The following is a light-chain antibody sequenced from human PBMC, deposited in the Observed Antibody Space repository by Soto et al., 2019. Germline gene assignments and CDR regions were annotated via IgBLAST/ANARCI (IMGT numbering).Light chain of an antibody. J-gene: IGKJ4*01. Sequence: ERVMTQSPATLSVSPGEKATLSCRASQTVSNNVAWYQQKPGQAPRLLMYSPSTRATGIPARFSGSGSGTEFTLTVSSLQSEDFAVYYCQQYNESPLTFGGGTKVATK. CDR1: QTVSNN. CDR2: SPS. CDR3: QQYNESPLT. V-gene: IGKV3-15*01.